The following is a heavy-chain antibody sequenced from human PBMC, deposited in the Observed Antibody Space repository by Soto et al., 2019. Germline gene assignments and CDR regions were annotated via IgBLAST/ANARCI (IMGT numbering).Heavy chain of an antibody. V-gene: IGHV2-5*02. J-gene: IGHJ3*02. CDR3: AHRRSGSVPDDAFDI. D-gene: IGHD4-17*01. Sequence: QITLKESGPTLVKPTQTLTLTCTFSGFSLSTSGVGVGWIRQPPGKALEWLALIYWDDDKRYSPSLKSRLTITNDTSKNQVVLTMTNMDPVDTATYYCAHRRSGSVPDDAFDIWGQGTMVTVSS. CDR2: IYWDDDK. CDR1: GFSLSTSGVG.